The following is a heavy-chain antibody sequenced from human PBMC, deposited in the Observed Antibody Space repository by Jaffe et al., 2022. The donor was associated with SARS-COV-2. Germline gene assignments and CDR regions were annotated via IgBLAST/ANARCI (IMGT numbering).Heavy chain of an antibody. Sequence: QVQLVQSGSEVKKPGASVRVSCKASGYPFTAYFVHWVRQAPGQGLEWMGRINPNTGGTNLAQKFQGRVTMTRDTSITTAYMEMSRLGSDDTAMFFCARELRNGNVGLIWGQGSLVIVSS. D-gene: IGHD3-3*01. CDR1: GYPFTAYF. CDR3: ARELRNGNVGLI. V-gene: IGHV1-2*06. J-gene: IGHJ4*02. CDR2: INPNTGGT.